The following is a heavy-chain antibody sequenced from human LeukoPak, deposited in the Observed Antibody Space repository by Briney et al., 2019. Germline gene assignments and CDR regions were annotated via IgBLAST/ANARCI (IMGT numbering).Heavy chain of an antibody. Sequence: GASVKVSCKASGYTFTSYYMHWVRQAPGQGLEWMGGIILIFGTANYAQKFQGRVAITADESTSTAYMELSSLRSEDTAVYYCASWGRSRAPPGTTPNYFDYWGQGTLVTVSS. D-gene: IGHD1-1*01. V-gene: IGHV1-69*13. J-gene: IGHJ4*02. CDR3: ASWGRSRAPPGTTPNYFDY. CDR1: GYTFTSYY. CDR2: IILIFGTA.